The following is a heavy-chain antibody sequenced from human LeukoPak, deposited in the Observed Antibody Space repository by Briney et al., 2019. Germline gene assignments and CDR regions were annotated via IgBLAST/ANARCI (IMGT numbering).Heavy chain of an antibody. CDR3: ARELGCGGDCSYFDY. Sequence: SETLSLTCTVSGYSISSGYYWGWIRPPPGKGLEWIGSGSTYYNPSLKSRVTISVDTSKNQFSLKLSSVTAADTAVYYCARELGCGGDCSYFDYWGQGTLVTVSS. V-gene: IGHV4-38-2*02. D-gene: IGHD2-21*01. J-gene: IGHJ4*02. CDR1: GYSISSGYY. CDR2: SGST.